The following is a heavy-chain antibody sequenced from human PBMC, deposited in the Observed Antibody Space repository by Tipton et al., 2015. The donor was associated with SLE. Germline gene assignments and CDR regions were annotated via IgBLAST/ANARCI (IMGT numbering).Heavy chain of an antibody. CDR2: IIPIFGTA. D-gene: IGHD1-26*01. Sequence: QVQLVQSGAEVKKPGSSVKVSCKASGGTFSSYTINWVRQAPGQGLEWMGGIIPIFGTANYAQKFQDRVTITTDESTSTAYMELSSLRSEATAVYYCARGWTEVGATPSPYVYWGQGTLVTVSS. CDR1: GGTFSSYT. J-gene: IGHJ4*02. V-gene: IGHV1-69*01. CDR3: ARGWTEVGATPSPYVY.